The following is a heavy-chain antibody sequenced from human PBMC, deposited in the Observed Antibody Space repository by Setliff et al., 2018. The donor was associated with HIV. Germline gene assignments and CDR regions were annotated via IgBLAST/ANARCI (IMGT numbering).Heavy chain of an antibody. Sequence: GGSLRLSCAASGFTFSSYAMSWVRQAPGKGLEWVSAISGSGGSTYYADSVKGRFTISRDNSKNTLYLQMNSLRAEDTAVYYCAKKGVGATGWAYYFDYWGQGTLVTVSS. D-gene: IGHD1-26*01. V-gene: IGHV3-23*01. CDR3: AKKGVGATGWAYYFDY. CDR2: ISGSGGST. J-gene: IGHJ4*02. CDR1: GFTFSSYA.